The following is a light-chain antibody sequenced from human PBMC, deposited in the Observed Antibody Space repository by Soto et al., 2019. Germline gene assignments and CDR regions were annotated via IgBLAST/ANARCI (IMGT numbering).Light chain of an antibody. Sequence: QSALTQPASVSGSPGQSITISCTGTSSDVGGYDFVSWYQQYPGKVPKLIIYEVRNRPSGVSNRFSGSKSGNTASLTISGLQAEDEGDYYCRSYTTNSILVLFGGGTKLTVL. CDR2: EVR. CDR1: SSDVGGYDF. V-gene: IGLV2-14*01. CDR3: RSYTTNSILVL. J-gene: IGLJ2*01.